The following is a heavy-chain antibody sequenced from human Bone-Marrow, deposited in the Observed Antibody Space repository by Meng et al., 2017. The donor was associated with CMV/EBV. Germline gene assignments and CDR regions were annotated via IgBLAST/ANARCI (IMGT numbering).Heavy chain of an antibody. CDR3: ARGQVQCSTINCHDYRFSGMDV. Sequence: ASVKVSCKASGYTFTSYDINWVRQATGQGLEWMGWMNPNSGNTGYAQKFQGRVTMTRDTSTSTAYMELRSLRSDDTAVYYCARGQVQCSTINCHDYRFSGMDVWGQGTTVTVSS. J-gene: IGHJ6*02. V-gene: IGHV1-8*01. CDR2: MNPNSGNT. D-gene: IGHD2/OR15-2a*01. CDR1: GYTFTSYD.